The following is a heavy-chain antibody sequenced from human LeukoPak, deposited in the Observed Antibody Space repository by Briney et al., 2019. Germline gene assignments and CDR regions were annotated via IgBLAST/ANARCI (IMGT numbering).Heavy chain of an antibody. CDR3: AREGSSGYDFDY. J-gene: IGHJ4*02. D-gene: IGHD5-12*01. V-gene: IGHV4-31*03. Sequence: PSETLSLTCTVSGASISSSGYFWRWIRQHPGKGLEWIAYISRSGDTYYNPSLKSRLIISIDTSTHQFFLRLTSVTAADTAVYYCAREGSSGYDFDYWGQGTLVTVSS. CDR2: ISRSGDT. CDR1: GASISSSGYF.